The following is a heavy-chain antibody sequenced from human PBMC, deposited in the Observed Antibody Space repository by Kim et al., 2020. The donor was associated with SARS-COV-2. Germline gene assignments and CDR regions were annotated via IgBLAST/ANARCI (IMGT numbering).Heavy chain of an antibody. CDR1: GGSISSRTNY. V-gene: IGHV4-39*01. CDR3: ARGVIEEWAYSFDP. CDR2: IYNSGST. Sequence: SETLSLTCTVSGGSISSRTNYWGWIRQPPGKGLEWIGSIYNSGSTYYNPSLESRVTISVDTSKNQFSLKLSSVTAADTAVYYCARGVIEEWAYSFDPWGQGTLVTVSS. J-gene: IGHJ5*02. D-gene: IGHD2-21*01.